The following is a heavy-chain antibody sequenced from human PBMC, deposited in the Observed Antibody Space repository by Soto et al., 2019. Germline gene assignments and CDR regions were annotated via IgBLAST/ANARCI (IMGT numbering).Heavy chain of an antibody. CDR1: GFTFSNYI. Sequence: GGSLRLSCAASGFTFSNYIMGWVRQAPGKGLKWVSAITGSGDATTYADSVKGRFTISRDNSKNSLFLQMNSLGAEDTALYYCAKSLGSISLRSFNYFGRGALVTVSS. V-gene: IGHV3-23*01. CDR2: ITGSGDAT. CDR3: AKSLGSISLRSFNY. D-gene: IGHD4-17*01. J-gene: IGHJ4*02.